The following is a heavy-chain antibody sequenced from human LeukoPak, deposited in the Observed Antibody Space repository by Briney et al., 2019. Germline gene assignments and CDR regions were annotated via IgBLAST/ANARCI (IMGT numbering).Heavy chain of an antibody. CDR1: GFTFSNYA. CDR3: AKDEGYYYDSSGYYGFDY. Sequence: GGSLRLSCAASGFTFSNYAMNWVRQAPGKGLEWVSAISGSGGSTYYADSVKGRFTISRDNSKNTLYLQMNSLRAEDTAVYYCAKDEGYYYDSSGYYGFDYWGQGTLVTVSS. V-gene: IGHV3-23*01. D-gene: IGHD3-22*01. J-gene: IGHJ4*02. CDR2: ISGSGGST.